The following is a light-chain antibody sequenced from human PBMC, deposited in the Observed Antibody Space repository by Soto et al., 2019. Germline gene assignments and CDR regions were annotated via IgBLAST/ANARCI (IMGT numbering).Light chain of an antibody. J-gene: IGLJ1*01. CDR3: SSYAGSYTPYV. CDR1: SSDVGLYNY. V-gene: IGLV2-11*01. Sequence: QSVLTQPRSVSRSPGQSVTISCTGTSSDVGLYNYVSWYQQHPGKAPKLIIYDVSKRPSGVPDRFSGSKSGNTASLTISGLQTEDEAEYFCSSYAGSYTPYVFGTGTKLTVL. CDR2: DVS.